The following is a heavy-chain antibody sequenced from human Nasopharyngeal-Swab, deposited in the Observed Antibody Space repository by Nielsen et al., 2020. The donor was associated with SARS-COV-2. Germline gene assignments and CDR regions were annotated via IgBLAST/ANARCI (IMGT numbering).Heavy chain of an antibody. V-gene: IGHV3-43*01. J-gene: IGHJ4*02. CDR1: GFTFHDYA. CDR3: AKGGYDTSGFSGTIPDH. Sequence: GESLKISCAASGFTFHDYAMHWARQGLGTGLEWVSLINWNGDGTYYADSVKGRFTISRDNTKNSLYLQMNSLTTDDTALYYCAKGGYDTSGFSGTIPDHWGQGTLVTVSS. CDR2: INWNGDGT. D-gene: IGHD3-22*01.